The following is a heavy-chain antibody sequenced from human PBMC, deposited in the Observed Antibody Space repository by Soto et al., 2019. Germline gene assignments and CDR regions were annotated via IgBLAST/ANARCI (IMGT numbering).Heavy chain of an antibody. J-gene: IGHJ6*02. D-gene: IGHD3-10*01. V-gene: IGHV4-39*01. CDR3: PRLRRADAGAYYSDG. CDR2: IYYSGST. CDR1: GGSISSSSYY. Sequence: SSETLSLTCTVSGGSISSSSYYWGWIRQPPGKGLEWIGSIYYSGSTYYNPSLKSRVTISVDTSKNQFSLKLSSVTAADTAVYYCPRLRRADAGAYYSDGWGQGTTVTVSS.